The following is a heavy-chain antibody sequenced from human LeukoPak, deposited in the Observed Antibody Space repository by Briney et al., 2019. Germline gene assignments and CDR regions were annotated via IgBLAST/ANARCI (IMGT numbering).Heavy chain of an antibody. CDR2: IYTSGST. Sequence: TSETLSLTCTVSGGSISSYYWSWIRQPAGKGLEWIGRIYTSGSTNYNPSLKSRVTISVDTSKNQFSLRLSSVTAADTAVYYCARVSSSWYFDYYYYMDVWGKGTTVTVSS. CDR1: GGSISSYY. CDR3: ARVSSSWYFDYYYYMDV. V-gene: IGHV4-4*07. D-gene: IGHD6-13*01. J-gene: IGHJ6*03.